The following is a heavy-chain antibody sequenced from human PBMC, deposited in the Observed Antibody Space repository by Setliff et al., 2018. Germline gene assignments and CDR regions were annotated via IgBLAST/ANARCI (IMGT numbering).Heavy chain of an antibody. CDR3: VRPGGTTVVARHFDY. Sequence: KPSETLSLTCTVSDDSFTSSRYYWGWIRQAPGSGLGWIGSISYSGTPYYNASVESRVTISIDTSRNQFSLELRSVTVADTATYYCVRPGGTTVVARHFDYGGSGILVTVSS. CDR2: ISYSGTP. D-gene: IGHD2-15*01. CDR1: DDSFTSSRYY. J-gene: IGHJ4*01. V-gene: IGHV4-39*01.